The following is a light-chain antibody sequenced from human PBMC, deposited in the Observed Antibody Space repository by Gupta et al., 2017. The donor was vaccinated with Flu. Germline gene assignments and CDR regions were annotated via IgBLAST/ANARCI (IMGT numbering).Light chain of an antibody. CDR1: SSNIGINF. V-gene: IGLV1-47*01. CDR3: ASWDDSPSGWV. Sequence: QSVLTQPPSASGTPGQRVTISCSGSSSNIGINFVYWYQQLPGSAPKLLVYSSNQRPSGIPDLFSGSKAGTSASLAISGLRSEDEADYYCASWDDSPSGWVFGGGTKLTVL. CDR2: SSN. J-gene: IGLJ3*02.